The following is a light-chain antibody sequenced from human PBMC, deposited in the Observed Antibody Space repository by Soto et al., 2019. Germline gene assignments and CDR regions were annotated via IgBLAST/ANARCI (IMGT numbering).Light chain of an antibody. J-gene: IGKJ5*01. CDR2: AAS. CDR1: QSVGSN. CDR3: QQYNNWS. V-gene: IGKV3-15*01. Sequence: EVVMTQSPATLSVSPGERATLSCRASQSVGSNLAWYQQKPGQAPRLLIYAASTRATGVPARFSGSGSGTEFTLTISSLQSEDFAVYYCQQYNNWSFGQGTRLENK.